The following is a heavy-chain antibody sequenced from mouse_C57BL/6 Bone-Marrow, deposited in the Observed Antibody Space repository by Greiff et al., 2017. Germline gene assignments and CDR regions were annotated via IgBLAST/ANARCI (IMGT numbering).Heavy chain of an antibody. CDR3: AYYGNRGDFGD. CDR2: IEPCDSQT. J-gene: IGHJ3*01. V-gene: IGHV1-69*01. Sequence: VQLQQSGAELVMPGASVKLSCKASGYTFTSYWMHWVKQRHGQGLEWIGEIEPCDSQTNYNQKFKGKSTLTADKSSSTAYMQLSSLTSEDTAVYYCAYYGNRGDFGDWGKGTLVTVSS. D-gene: IGHD2-1*01. CDR1: GYTFTSYW.